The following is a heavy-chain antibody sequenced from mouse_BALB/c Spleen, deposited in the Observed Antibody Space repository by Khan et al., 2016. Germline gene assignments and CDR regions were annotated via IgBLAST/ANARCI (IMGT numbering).Heavy chain of an antibody. CDR3: ARTYGNYGYFDV. Sequence: EVELVESGGGLVKPGGSLKLSCAASGFTFSDYYMFWVRQTPERRLEWVATISDGGTYTYYPDNVKGRFTISRDNAKNNLYLQMSSLKSEDTAMYFCARTYGNYGYFDVWGAGTTVTVSS. CDR2: ISDGGTYT. V-gene: IGHV5-4*02. CDR1: GFTFSDYY. D-gene: IGHD1-1*02. J-gene: IGHJ1*01.